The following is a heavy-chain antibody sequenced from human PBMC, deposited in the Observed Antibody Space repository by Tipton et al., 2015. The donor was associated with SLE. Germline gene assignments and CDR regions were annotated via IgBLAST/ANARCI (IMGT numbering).Heavy chain of an antibody. Sequence: QVQLVQSGAEVKKPGASVKVSCKASGYTFTSYGISWVRQAPGQGLEWMGWISAYNGNTNYAQKLQGRVTMTTDTSTSTAYMELRSLRSDDTAVYYCARDLGPEGLYYYYYGMDVWGQGTTVTVSS. CDR3: ARDLGPEGLYYYYYGMDV. CDR1: GYTFTSYG. CDR2: ISAYNGNT. V-gene: IGHV1-18*01. J-gene: IGHJ6*02.